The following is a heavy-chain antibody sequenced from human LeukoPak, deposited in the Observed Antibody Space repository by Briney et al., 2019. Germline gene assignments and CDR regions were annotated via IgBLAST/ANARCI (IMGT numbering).Heavy chain of an antibody. CDR1: GDSFSSTTAA. D-gene: IGHD4-17*01. Sequence: SQTLSLTCAISGDSFSSTTAAWNWIRQSPSRGLEWLGRTYYRTKWYNQYGVSVKGRITIDPDTSRNQFSLQLDSVTPEDTAVYYCARDSTMTAISHDAFDIWGQGTVVTVSS. CDR3: ARDSTMTAISHDAFDI. V-gene: IGHV6-1*01. J-gene: IGHJ3*02. CDR2: TYYRTKWYN.